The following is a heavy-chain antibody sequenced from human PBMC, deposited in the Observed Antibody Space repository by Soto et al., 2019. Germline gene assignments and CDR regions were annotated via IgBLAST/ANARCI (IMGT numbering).Heavy chain of an antibody. CDR1: GGSFSGYY. V-gene: IGHV4-34*02. Sequence: QVQLQQWGAGLLKPSETLSLTCAVYGGSFSGYYWSWIRQPPGKGLEWIGEINHSGSTNYNPSLKNRVTVSVDTSKNQFSLKLSSVTAADTAVYYCATKDSSGYYYAHWGQGTLVTVSS. D-gene: IGHD3-22*01. CDR2: INHSGST. CDR3: ATKDSSGYYYAH. J-gene: IGHJ4*02.